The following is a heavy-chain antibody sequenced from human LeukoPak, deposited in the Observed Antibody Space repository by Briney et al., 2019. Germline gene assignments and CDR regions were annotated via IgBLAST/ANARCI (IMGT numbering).Heavy chain of an antibody. V-gene: IGHV4-39*01. CDR3: ARRSYYYDSSGYYYGGYFDY. Sequence: PSETLSLTCTVSGGSISSYYWSWIRQPPGKGLDWIGSIYYSGSTYYNPSLTSRVTISVDTSKNQFSLKLSSVTAADTAVYYCARRSYYYDSSGYYYGGYFDYWGQGTLVTVSS. CDR1: GGSISSYY. CDR2: IYYSGST. D-gene: IGHD3-22*01. J-gene: IGHJ4*02.